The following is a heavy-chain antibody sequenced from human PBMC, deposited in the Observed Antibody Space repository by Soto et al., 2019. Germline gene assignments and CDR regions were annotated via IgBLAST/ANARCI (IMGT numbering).Heavy chain of an antibody. J-gene: IGHJ4*02. V-gene: IGHV1-3*01. CDR2: INAGNGNT. CDR1: GYTFNSYG. Sequence: ASVKVSCKASGYTFNSYGISWVRQAPGQGLEWMGWINAGNGNTKYSQKFQGRVTITRDTSASTAYMELSSLRSEDTAVYYCARGSGYYYGDDYWGQGTLVTVS. CDR3: ARGSGYYYGDDY. D-gene: IGHD3-22*01.